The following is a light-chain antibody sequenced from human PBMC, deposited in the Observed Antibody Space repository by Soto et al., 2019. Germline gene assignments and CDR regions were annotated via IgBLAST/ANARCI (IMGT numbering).Light chain of an antibody. V-gene: IGKV2-28*01. CDR3: MQALQTPIT. Sequence: DIVMTQSPLSLAITPGEPVSLSCRSSQSLLFSTGYNYLDWYVQKPGQSPQLLIYLGSSRASGVPDRFSGSGSGTHFTLKISRVEAEDVGVYYCMQALQTPITFGQGTRLEIK. J-gene: IGKJ5*01. CDR2: LGS. CDR1: QSLLFSTGYNY.